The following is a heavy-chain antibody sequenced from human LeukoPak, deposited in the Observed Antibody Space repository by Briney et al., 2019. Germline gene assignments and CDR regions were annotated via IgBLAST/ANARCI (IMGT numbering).Heavy chain of an antibody. V-gene: IGHV4-39*07. Sequence: SETLSLTCTVSGGSISSSSYYWGWIRQPPGKGLEWIGSIYCSGSTYYNPSLKSRVTISVDTSKNQFSLKLSSVTAADTAVYYCARDGEPYDYGSNSGYYYYYMDVWGKGTTVTVSS. D-gene: IGHD4-23*01. CDR3: ARDGEPYDYGSNSGYYYYYMDV. CDR2: IYCSGST. CDR1: GGSISSSSYY. J-gene: IGHJ6*03.